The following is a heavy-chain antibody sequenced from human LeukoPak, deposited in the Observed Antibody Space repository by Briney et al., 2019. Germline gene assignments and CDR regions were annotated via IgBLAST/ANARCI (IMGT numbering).Heavy chain of an antibody. CDR3: AKGGHDYVWGSYRYYFDY. J-gene: IGHJ4*02. V-gene: IGHV3-23*01. Sequence: GGSLRLSCAASGFTFSSYAMSWVRQAPGKRLEWVSAISGSGGSTYYADSVKGRFTISRDNSKNTLYLQMNSLRAEDTAVYYCAKGGHDYVWGSYRYYFDYWGQGTLVTVSS. D-gene: IGHD3-16*02. CDR2: ISGSGGST. CDR1: GFTFSSYA.